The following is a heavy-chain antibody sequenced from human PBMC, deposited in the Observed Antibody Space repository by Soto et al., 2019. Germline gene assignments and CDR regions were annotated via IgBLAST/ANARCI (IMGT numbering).Heavy chain of an antibody. CDR3: ARDIVVVPAAPGPWFDP. Sequence: GSLRLSCAASGFTFSSYAMHWVRQAPGKGLEYVSAISSNGGSTYYANSVKGRFTISRDNSKNTLYLQMGSLRAEDMAVYYCARDIVVVPAAPGPWFDPWGQGTLVTVSS. CDR1: GFTFSSYA. J-gene: IGHJ5*02. D-gene: IGHD2-2*01. V-gene: IGHV3-64*01. CDR2: ISSNGGST.